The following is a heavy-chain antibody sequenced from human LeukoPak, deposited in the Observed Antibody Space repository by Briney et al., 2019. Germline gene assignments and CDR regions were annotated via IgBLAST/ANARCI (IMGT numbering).Heavy chain of an antibody. D-gene: IGHD3-22*01. CDR3: ARVTSDDSSGYFDY. CDR2: IYTSGST. V-gene: IGHV4-4*07. CDR1: GGSISSYY. J-gene: IGHJ4*02. Sequence: SETLPLTCTVSGGSISSYYWSWIRQPAGKGLEWIGRIYTSGSTNYNPSLKSRVTMSVDTSKNQFSLKLSSVTAADTAVYYCARVTSDDSSGYFDYWGQGTLVTVSS.